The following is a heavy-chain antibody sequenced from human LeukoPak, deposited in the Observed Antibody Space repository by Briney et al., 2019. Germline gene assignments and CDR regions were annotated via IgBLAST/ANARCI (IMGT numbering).Heavy chain of an antibody. Sequence: GGSLRLSCAASGFTFSSYGMPWVRQAPGKGLEWVAVIWYDGSNKYYADSVKGRFTISRDNSKNTLYLQMNSLRAEDTAVYYCARDSSSWYRAGYFDYWGQGTLVTVSS. CDR2: IWYDGSNK. J-gene: IGHJ4*02. D-gene: IGHD6-13*01. CDR3: ARDSSSWYRAGYFDY. CDR1: GFTFSSYG. V-gene: IGHV3-33*01.